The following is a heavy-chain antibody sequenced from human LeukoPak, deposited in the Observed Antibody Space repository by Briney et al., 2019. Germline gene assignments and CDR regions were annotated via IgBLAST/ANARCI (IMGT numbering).Heavy chain of an antibody. V-gene: IGHV1-18*01. CDR3: ARDHGGFCTGSARF. Sequence: ASVKVSCKASGGTFSSYAINWLRQAPGHGLEWLGWVSPDNGNTNYAQQFQNRVTLTTDTSSRTPYLELRSLRSDATATYYCARDHGGFCTGSARFCGQGPLLTVSS. J-gene: IGHJ4*02. CDR2: VSPDNGNT. D-gene: IGHD3/OR15-3a*01. CDR1: GGTFSSYA.